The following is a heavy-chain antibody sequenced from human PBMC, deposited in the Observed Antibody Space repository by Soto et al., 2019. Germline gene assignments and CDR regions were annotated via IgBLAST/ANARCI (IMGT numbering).Heavy chain of an antibody. CDR1: GFRFSIYE. CDR2: ITSSGKTT. V-gene: IGHV3-48*03. J-gene: IGHJ6*02. CDR3: ARDGGTDYYGMDV. Sequence: GALRLSCAAYGFRFSIYEMEWARQAPGMGLEWISYITSSGKTTYYADSVKGRFTISRDNAKNSLFLQMNSLRAEDTAVYYCARDGGTDYYGMDVWGPATTVTVSS. D-gene: IGHD3-16*01.